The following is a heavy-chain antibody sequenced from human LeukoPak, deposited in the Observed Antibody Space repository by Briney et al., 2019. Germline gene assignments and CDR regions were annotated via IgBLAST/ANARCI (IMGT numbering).Heavy chain of an antibody. D-gene: IGHD2-2*01. J-gene: IGHJ4*02. CDR2: INHSGST. CDR3: ARLCSSTSCYPFDY. V-gene: IGHV4-34*01. CDR1: GGSFSGYC. Sequence: SETLSLTCAVYGGSFSGYCWSWIRQPPGKGLEWIGEINHSGSTNYNPSLKSRVTISVDTSKNQFSLKLSSVTAADTAVYYCARLCSSTSCYPFDYWGQGTLVTVSS.